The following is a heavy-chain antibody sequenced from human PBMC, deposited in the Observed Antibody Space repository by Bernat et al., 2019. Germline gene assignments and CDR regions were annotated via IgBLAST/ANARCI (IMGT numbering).Heavy chain of an antibody. J-gene: IGHJ4*02. V-gene: IGHV4-39*01. D-gene: IGHD1-1*01. CDR3: ARTGTSYIFDY. CDR1: GGSISSSSYY. CDR2: IYYSGST. Sequence: QLQLQESGPGLVKPSETLSLTCTVSGGSISSSSYYWGWIRQPPGKGLEWIGSIYYSGSTYYNPSLKSRVTISVDTSKNQFSLKLSSVTAADTAVYYCARTGTSYIFDYWGQGTLVTVSS.